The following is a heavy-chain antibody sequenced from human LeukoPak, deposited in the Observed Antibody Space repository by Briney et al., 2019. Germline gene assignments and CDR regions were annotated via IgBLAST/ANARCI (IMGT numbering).Heavy chain of an antibody. CDR1: GGSISSYY. V-gene: IGHV4-4*07. J-gene: IGHJ4*02. CDR3: AREDGSGSLDY. Sequence: KPSETLSLTCTVSGGSISSYYWTWIRQPAGKGLEWLGRIYASGTTNYNPSLNSRVTMSVDTSKNQFSLKLSSVTAADTAVYHCAREDGSGSLDYWGREPWSPSPQ. CDR2: IYASGTT. D-gene: IGHD3-10*01.